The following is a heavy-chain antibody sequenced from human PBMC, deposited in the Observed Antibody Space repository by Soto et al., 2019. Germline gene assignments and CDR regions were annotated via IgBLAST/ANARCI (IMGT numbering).Heavy chain of an antibody. D-gene: IGHD5-18*01. CDR1: GYSISSSNW. V-gene: IGHV4-28*01. Sequence: SETLSLTCAVSGYSISSSNWWGWIRQPPGKGLEWIGYIYYSGSTYYNPSLKSRVTMSVDTSKNQFSLKLSSVTAVDTAVYYCARTDTAMVTLGVDYWGQGTLVTVSS. CDR3: ARTDTAMVTLGVDY. J-gene: IGHJ4*02. CDR2: IYYSGST.